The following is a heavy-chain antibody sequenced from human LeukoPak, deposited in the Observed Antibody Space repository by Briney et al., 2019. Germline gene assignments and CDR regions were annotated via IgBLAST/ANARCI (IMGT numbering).Heavy chain of an antibody. CDR1: GFNFSNHP. CDR3: TSGMDV. V-gene: IGHV3-23*01. D-gene: IGHD5-12*01. CDR2: INASGTGT. Sequence: PGGSPRLSCVASGFNFSNHPLSWVRQVPGQGLEWVSAINASGTGTFYADSVRGRFVISRDNSEKKMFLQMNSLRAEDTAVYYCTSGMDVWGQGTAV. J-gene: IGHJ6*02.